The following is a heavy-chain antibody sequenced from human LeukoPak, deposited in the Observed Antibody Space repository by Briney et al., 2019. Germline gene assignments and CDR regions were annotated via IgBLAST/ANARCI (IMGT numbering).Heavy chain of an antibody. J-gene: IGHJ4*02. V-gene: IGHV3-72*01. CDR1: GFTFSDHY. CDR3: ARVSRDYYDSSGYYDY. CDR2: TRNKANSYTT. D-gene: IGHD3-22*01. Sequence: QPGGSLRLSCAASGFTFSDHYMDWVCQAPGKGLEWVGRTRNKANSYTTEYAASVKGRFTISRDDSKNSLYLQMNSLKTGDTAVYYCARVSRDYYDSSGYYDYWGQGTLVTVSS.